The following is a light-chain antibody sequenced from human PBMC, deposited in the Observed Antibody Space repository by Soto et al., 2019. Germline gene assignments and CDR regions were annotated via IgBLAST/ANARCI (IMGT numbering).Light chain of an antibody. CDR1: QRVGSN. CDR2: GAS. J-gene: IGKJ4*01. V-gene: IGKV3-15*01. CDR3: QQYNDWPLT. Sequence: EIMMTQSPDTLSVSPGERATLSCRASQRVGSNLAWYQQKPGQAPRLLIYGASTRATDIPARLSGFGSGTEFTLTISNLQSEDFAVYFCQQYNDWPLTFGGGTKVDIK.